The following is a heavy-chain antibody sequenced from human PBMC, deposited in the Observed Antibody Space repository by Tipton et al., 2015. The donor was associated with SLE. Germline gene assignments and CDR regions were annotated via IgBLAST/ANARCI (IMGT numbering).Heavy chain of an antibody. CDR3: ARGRALDAVEI. V-gene: IGHV4-34*01. J-gene: IGHJ3*02. Sequence: TLSLTCAVYGGSFSGYYWSWIRQPPGKGLEWIGEINHSGSTNYNPSLKRRVTISVDTSKNQFSLKLSSVTAADAAVYYCARGRALDAVEIWGQGTTVSASS. CDR1: GGSFSGYY. CDR2: INHSGST.